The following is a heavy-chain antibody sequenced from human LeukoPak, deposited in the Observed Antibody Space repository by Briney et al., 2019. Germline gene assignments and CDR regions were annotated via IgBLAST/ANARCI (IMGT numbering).Heavy chain of an antibody. Sequence: TGGSLRLSCAASGFTFSRHAMSWVRQAPGKGLEWVSTTGLNSVNTLCAESVQGRFSISRDNSKNTLDLQMDNLRVGDTAVYYCAKGDDIGKHPTRAYYFDTWGQGTLVTVSS. V-gene: IGHV3-23*01. D-gene: IGHD5-24*01. CDR2: TGLNSVNT. J-gene: IGHJ4*02. CDR3: AKGDDIGKHPTRAYYFDT. CDR1: GFTFSRHA.